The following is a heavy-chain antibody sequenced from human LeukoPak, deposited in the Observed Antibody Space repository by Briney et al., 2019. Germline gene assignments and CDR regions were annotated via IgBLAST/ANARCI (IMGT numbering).Heavy chain of an antibody. D-gene: IGHD6-19*01. Sequence: PSETLSLTCTVSGGSMSPYHWGWIRQPPGKGLEWTGYIYYSGSTNYNPSLNSRVTISVDTSKNQFSLRLSSVTAADTAIYYCARAVSGRFDYWGQGTLVPVSS. CDR1: GGSMSPYH. J-gene: IGHJ4*02. CDR3: ARAVSGRFDY. V-gene: IGHV4-59*08. CDR2: IYYSGST.